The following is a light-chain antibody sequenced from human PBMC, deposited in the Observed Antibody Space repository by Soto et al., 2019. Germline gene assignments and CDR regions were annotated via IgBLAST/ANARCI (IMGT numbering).Light chain of an antibody. CDR3: QQTYSSRFT. V-gene: IGKV1-39*01. CDR1: QSISTY. J-gene: IGKJ3*01. Sequence: DVQMTQSPSSLSASVGDRVTITCRASQSISTYLNWYRQRPGKAPKLLIYAASTLQSGVPSRFSGSGSGTYFTLTISSLQPEDFATYYCQQTYSSRFTFGPGTKVDN. CDR2: AAS.